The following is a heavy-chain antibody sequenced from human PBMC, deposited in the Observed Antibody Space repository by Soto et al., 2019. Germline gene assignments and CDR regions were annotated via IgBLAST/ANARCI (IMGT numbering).Heavy chain of an antibody. CDR2: INPSGGST. J-gene: IGHJ6*02. CDR1: GYTFTSYY. CDR3: AIGPLFWSGKKWAGMDV. D-gene: IGHD3-3*01. V-gene: IGHV1-46*01. Sequence: QVQLVQSGAEVKKPGASVKVSCKASGYTFTSYYMHWVRQAPGQGLEWMGIINPSGGSTSYAQKFQGRVTMTRDTSTSTVYMELSSLRSEDTAVYYCAIGPLFWSGKKWAGMDVWGQGTTVTVSS.